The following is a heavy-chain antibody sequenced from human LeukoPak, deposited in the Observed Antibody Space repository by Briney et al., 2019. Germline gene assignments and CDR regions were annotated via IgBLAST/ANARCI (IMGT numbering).Heavy chain of an antibody. CDR2: IYYSGSA. D-gene: IGHD1-26*01. J-gene: IGHJ4*02. CDR3: ARDILGYIDY. Sequence: SETLSLTCTVSGGSISSGGYYWSWIRQLPGKGLEWIGYIYYSGSAYYNPSLKSRVTISVDTSKNQFSLKLSSVTAADTAVYYCARDILGYIDYWSQGTLVTVSS. CDR1: GGSISSGGYY. V-gene: IGHV4-31*03.